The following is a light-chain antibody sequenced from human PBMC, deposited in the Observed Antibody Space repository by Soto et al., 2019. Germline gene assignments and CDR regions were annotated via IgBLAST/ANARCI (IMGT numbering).Light chain of an antibody. CDR3: AAWDDSLSGHWV. Sequence: QSVLTQPPSASGSPGQSVTISCTGTITDVGDYNFVSWYQQHPGKAPKLMIFEVNKRPSGVPDRFSGSKSGNTASLAISGLRSEDEADYYCAAWDDSLSGHWVFGGGTKLTVL. CDR1: ITDVGDYNF. CDR2: EVN. V-gene: IGLV2-8*01. J-gene: IGLJ3*02.